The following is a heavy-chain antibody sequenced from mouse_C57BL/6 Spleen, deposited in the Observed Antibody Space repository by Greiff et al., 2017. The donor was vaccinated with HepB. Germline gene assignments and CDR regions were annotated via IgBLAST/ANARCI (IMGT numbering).Heavy chain of an antibody. CDR1: GFNIKDDY. J-gene: IGHJ1*03. CDR3: TTNYGSDWYFDV. Sequence: SGAELVRPGASVKLSCTASGFNIKDDYMHWVKQRPEQGLEWIGWIDPENGDTEYASKFQGKATITADTSSNTAYLQLSSLTSEDTAVYYCTTNYGSDWYFDVWGTGTTVTVSS. D-gene: IGHD1-1*01. V-gene: IGHV14-4*01. CDR2: IDPENGDT.